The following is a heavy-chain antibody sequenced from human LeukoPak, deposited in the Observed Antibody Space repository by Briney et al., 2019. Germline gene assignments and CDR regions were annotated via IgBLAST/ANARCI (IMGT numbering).Heavy chain of an antibody. CDR1: GFSFSEDW. V-gene: IGHV3-15*01. J-gene: IGHJ4*02. D-gene: IGHD2-8*01. CDR3: MTERYWPNGGYVH. Sequence: GDSLRLSCVASGFSFSEDWMNWVRQAPGRGLEWLGCIKRQMDGATTDYAAPVKGRFIISRDDSKNTLSLQMNSLKTEDTAIYYCMTERYWPNGGYVHWGQGTLVTVSS. CDR2: IKRQMDGATT.